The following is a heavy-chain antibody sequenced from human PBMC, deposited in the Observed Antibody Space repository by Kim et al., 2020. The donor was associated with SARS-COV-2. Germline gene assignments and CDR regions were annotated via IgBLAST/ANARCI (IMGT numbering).Heavy chain of an antibody. V-gene: IGHV3-74*01. Sequence: GGSLRLSCAASGFTFSSYWMHWVRQAPGKGLVLVSRINSDGSSTSYADSVKGRFTISRDNAKNTLYLQMNSLRAEDTAVYYCARVSSSWYKDDYWGQGTLVTVSS. CDR3: ARVSSSWYKDDY. CDR1: GFTFSSYW. CDR2: INSDGSST. D-gene: IGHD6-13*01. J-gene: IGHJ4*02.